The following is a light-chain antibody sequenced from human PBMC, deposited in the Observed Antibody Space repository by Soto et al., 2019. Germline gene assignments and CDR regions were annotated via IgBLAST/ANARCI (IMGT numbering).Light chain of an antibody. J-gene: IGLJ1*01. CDR3: SSYTASSTLL. CDR1: RSDVGGYNY. V-gene: IGLV2-8*01. Sequence: QSALTQPPSASGSLGQSVTISCTGTRSDVGGYNYVSWYQQHPGKAPKLLLYEVTKRPSGVPDRFSGSKSGNTASLTVSGLQAEDEADYYCSSYTASSTLLFGTGTKVTVL. CDR2: EVT.